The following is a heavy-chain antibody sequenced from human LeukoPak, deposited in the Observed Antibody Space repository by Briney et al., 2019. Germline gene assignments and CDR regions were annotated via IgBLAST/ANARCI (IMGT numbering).Heavy chain of an antibody. V-gene: IGHV3-7*01. CDR1: GFTVSSNY. D-gene: IGHD6-19*01. CDR3: AREGSSGWYSYYYYYMDV. Sequence: GGSLRLSCAASGFTVSSNYMSWVRQAPGKGLEWVANIKQDGSEKYYVDSVKGRFTISRDNAKNSLYLQMNSLRAEDTAVYYCAREGSSGWYSYYYYYMDVWGKGTTVTVSS. J-gene: IGHJ6*03. CDR2: IKQDGSEK.